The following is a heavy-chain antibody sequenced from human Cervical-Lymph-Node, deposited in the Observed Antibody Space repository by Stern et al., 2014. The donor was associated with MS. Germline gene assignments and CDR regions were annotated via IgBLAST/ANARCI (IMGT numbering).Heavy chain of an antibody. D-gene: IGHD4-11*01. V-gene: IGHV1-58*01. Sequence: QLVESGPEVKKPGTSVKVSCKASGFTFTSSAVQGVRQARGQRLEWIGWIVVGSGNTNYAQKFQERVTITRDMSTSTAYMELSSLRSEDTAVYYCAAFTVTTDYYYYGMDVWGQGTTVTVSS. CDR1: GFTFTSSA. CDR2: IVVGSGNT. CDR3: AAFTVTTDYYYYGMDV. J-gene: IGHJ6*02.